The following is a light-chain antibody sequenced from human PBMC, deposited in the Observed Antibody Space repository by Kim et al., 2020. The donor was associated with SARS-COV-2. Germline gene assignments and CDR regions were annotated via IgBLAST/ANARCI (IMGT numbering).Light chain of an antibody. CDR3: QSYDARQRSWV. CDR1: RRDIDNNV. J-gene: IGLJ3*02. V-gene: IGLV6-57*01. CDR2: EDN. Sequence: TLTTSCSRSRRDIDNNVVHWYHQRPGRPHITVISEDNQSNSGLPDRFSGSSDSSSHSASLTISGLTPEDEAAYYCQSYDARQRSWVFGGGTQLTVL.